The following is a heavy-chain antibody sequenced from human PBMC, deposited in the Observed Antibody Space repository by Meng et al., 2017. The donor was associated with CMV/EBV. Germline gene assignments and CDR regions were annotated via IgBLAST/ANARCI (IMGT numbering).Heavy chain of an antibody. J-gene: IGHJ4*02. V-gene: IGHV3-9*03. CDR3: AKDIRGSPEYYFDY. D-gene: IGHD6-6*01. Sequence: SLKISCAASGFTFDDYAMHWVRQAPGKGLEWVSGISWNSGSIGYADSVKGRFTISRDNAKNSLYPQMNSLRAEDMALYYCAKDIRGSPEYYFDYWGQGTLVTVSS. CDR1: GFTFDDYA. CDR2: ISWNSGSI.